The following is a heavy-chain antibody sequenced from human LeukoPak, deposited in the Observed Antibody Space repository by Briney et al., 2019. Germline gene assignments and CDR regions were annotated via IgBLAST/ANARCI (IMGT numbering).Heavy chain of an antibody. CDR2: ISASGGST. J-gene: IGHJ6*02. D-gene: IGHD2-8*01. CDR3: ATDDNGYSYYGMDV. V-gene: IGHV3-23*01. CDR1: GFTFSSYA. Sequence: GGSLRLFCAASGFTFSSYAMSWLRQAPGKGLEWVSTISASGGSTYFADSVRGRFTVSRDNSKNTLYLQMNSLRADDTAVYYWATDDNGYSYYGMDVWGQGTTVTVSS.